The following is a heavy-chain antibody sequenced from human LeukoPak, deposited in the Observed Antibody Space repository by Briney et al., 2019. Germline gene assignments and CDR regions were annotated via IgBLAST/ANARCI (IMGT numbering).Heavy chain of an antibody. CDR2: ISAYNGNT. Sequence: ASVKVSCKASGYTFTSYGISWVRQAPGQGLEWMGWISAYNGNTNYAQKLQGRVTMTTDTSTSTAYMELRSLRSDDTAVYYCARVGTVRGVIVGSFDYWGQGTLVTVSS. CDR3: ARVGTVRGVIVGSFDY. D-gene: IGHD3-10*01. CDR1: GYTFTSYG. V-gene: IGHV1-18*01. J-gene: IGHJ4*02.